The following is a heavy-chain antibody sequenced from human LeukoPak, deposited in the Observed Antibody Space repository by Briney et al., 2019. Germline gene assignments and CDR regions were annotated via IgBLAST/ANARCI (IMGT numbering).Heavy chain of an antibody. CDR2: ISSDGSTT. J-gene: IGHJ4*02. V-gene: IGHV3-74*01. CDR3: VRDLGELPTY. CDR1: GFTFSSYW. Sequence: PGGSLRLSCAASGFTFSSYWMYWVRQAPGKGLVWVSRISSDGSTTNYAGAVKGRFTMSRDNAKNTLFLQMNTLRAEDTAVYYCVRDLGELPTYWGQGTLVTVSS. D-gene: IGHD1-26*01.